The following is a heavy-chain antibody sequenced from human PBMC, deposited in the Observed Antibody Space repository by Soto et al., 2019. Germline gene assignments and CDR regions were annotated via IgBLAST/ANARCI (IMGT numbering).Heavy chain of an antibody. CDR3: GRCTSTSCHLGSDY. D-gene: IGHD2-2*01. CDR2: ISGNGIAT. J-gene: IGHJ4*02. Sequence: PGGSLRLSCEASGFIFSDHAMSWVRQAPGKGLEWVSAISGNGIATYYADSVKGRFTISRDNSKNTLYLQMNSLRAADTAVYYCGRCTSTSCHLGSDYWGQGTLVTVSS. CDR1: GFIFSDHA. V-gene: IGHV3-23*01.